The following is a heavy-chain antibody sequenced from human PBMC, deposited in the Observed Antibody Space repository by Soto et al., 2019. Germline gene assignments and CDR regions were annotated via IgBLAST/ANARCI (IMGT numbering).Heavy chain of an antibody. CDR1: GGTFSSYA. D-gene: IGHD3-22*01. CDR2: IIPIFGTA. V-gene: IGHV1-69*13. Sequence: SVKVSCKASGGTFSSYAISWVRQAPGQGLEWMGGIIPIFGTANYAQKFQGRVTITADESTSTAYTELSSLRSEDTAVYYCARKADYYDSRVYGMDVWGQGTTVTVSS. J-gene: IGHJ6*02. CDR3: ARKADYYDSRVYGMDV.